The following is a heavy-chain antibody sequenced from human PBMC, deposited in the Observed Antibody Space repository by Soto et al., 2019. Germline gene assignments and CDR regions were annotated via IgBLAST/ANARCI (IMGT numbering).Heavy chain of an antibody. V-gene: IGHV1-8*01. CDR1: GYTFTSYD. Sequence: QVQLEQSGAEVKKPGASVKVSCKASGYTFTSYDINWVRQATGQGLEWMGWMNPNSGNTGYAQKFQGRVTMTRNTSISTAYMELSSLRSEDTAVYYCARGSVYSGSYYEYWFDPWGQGTLVTVSS. D-gene: IGHD1-26*01. J-gene: IGHJ5*02. CDR2: MNPNSGNT. CDR3: ARGSVYSGSYYEYWFDP.